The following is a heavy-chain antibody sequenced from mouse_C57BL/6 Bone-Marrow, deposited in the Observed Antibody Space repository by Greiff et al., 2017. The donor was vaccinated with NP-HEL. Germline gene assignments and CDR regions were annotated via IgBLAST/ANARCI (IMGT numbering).Heavy chain of an antibody. Sequence: EVQLVESGAELVRPGASVKLSCTASGFNIKDDYMHWVKQRPEQGLEWIGWIDPENGDTEYASKFQGKATITADTSSNTAYLQLSSLTSEDTAVYYCTTGNSPGAYWGQGTLVTVSA. CDR3: TTGNSPGAY. CDR2: IDPENGDT. J-gene: IGHJ3*01. CDR1: GFNIKDDY. V-gene: IGHV14-4*01. D-gene: IGHD2-1*01.